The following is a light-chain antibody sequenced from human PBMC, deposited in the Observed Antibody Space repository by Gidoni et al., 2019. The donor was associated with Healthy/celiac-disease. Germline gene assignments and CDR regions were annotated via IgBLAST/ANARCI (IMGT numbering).Light chain of an antibody. Sequence: IVLTQSQPTLSLSPGERATLSCRSSQSVSSYLAWYQQKPGQAPRLLIYDASNRATGIPARFSGSGSGTDFTLTISSLEPEDFAVYYCQQRSNGPRMYTFGQGTKLEIK. CDR1: QSVSSY. CDR3: QQRSNGPRMYT. V-gene: IGKV3-11*01. J-gene: IGKJ2*01. CDR2: DAS.